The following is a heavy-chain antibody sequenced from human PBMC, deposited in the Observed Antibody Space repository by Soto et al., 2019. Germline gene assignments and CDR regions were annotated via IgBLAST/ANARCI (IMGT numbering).Heavy chain of an antibody. CDR3: ARPHYDSNTFYSFFDY. CDR2: IFHGGHT. CDR1: GESFSGYY. Sequence: QVQLQQWGARLLKPSGTLFLTCAVYGESFSGYYWSWIRQPPGKGLEWIGEIFHGGHTNYSPSLKSRVTISVDTSKNHFSLELTSVTAADTAVYYCARPHYDSNTFYSFFDYWDQGTLVTVSS. V-gene: IGHV4-34*12. J-gene: IGHJ4*02. D-gene: IGHD3-22*01.